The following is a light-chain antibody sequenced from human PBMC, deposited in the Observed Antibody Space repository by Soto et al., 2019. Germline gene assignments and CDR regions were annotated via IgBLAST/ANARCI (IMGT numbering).Light chain of an antibody. J-gene: IGKJ4*01. Sequence: DTQMTQSPSSLSASVGDTVTITCQASRDIADSLNWYQQRAGQAPKLLIYDASNLQSGVPARFSGSGTGTSFILTISSLQPEDFATYYCQHYDDPFTFGGGTKVEIK. CDR1: RDIADS. V-gene: IGKV1-33*01. CDR2: DAS. CDR3: QHYDDPFT.